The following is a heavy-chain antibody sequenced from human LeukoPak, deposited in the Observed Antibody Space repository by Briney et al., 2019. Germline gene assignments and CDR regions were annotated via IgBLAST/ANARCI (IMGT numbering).Heavy chain of an antibody. J-gene: IGHJ6*03. V-gene: IGHV4-39*01. Sequence: PSETLSLTCTVSGGSISSSSYYWGWIRQPPGKGLEWIGSIYYSGSTYYNPSPKSRVTISVDTSKNQFSLKLSSVTAADTAVYYCARVGSGCSSTRCYSAYYYYYMDVWGKGTTVTVSS. CDR3: ARVGSGCSSTRCYSAYYYYYMDV. D-gene: IGHD2-2*02. CDR2: IYYSGST. CDR1: GGSISSSSYY.